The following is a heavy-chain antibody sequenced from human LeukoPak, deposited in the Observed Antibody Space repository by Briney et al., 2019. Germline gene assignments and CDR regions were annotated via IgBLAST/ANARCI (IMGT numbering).Heavy chain of an antibody. CDR3: ARDRAGATTDY. V-gene: IGHV3-21*01. D-gene: IGHD1-26*01. CDR1: GFTFSSYS. CDR2: ISSSSSYI. Sequence: GGSLRLSCAASGFTFSSYSMKWVRQAPGKGLEWVSSISSSSSYIYYADSVKGRFTISRDNAKNSLYLQMNSLRAEDTAVYYCARDRAGATTDYWGQGTLVTVSS. J-gene: IGHJ4*02.